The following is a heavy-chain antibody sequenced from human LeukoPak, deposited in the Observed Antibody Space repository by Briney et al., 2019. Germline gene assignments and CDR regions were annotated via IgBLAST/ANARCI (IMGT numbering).Heavy chain of an antibody. V-gene: IGHV1-8*01. D-gene: IGHD2-15*01. CDR1: GYTFTNYD. CDR3: ARAGSG. J-gene: IGHJ4*02. Sequence: EASVTVSCKASGYTFTNYDIHWVRQATGQGRAWMGWMNPNRGNTGYAQKSQGRLNITRNTAISTAYMELSSLRSGDTAVYYCARAGSGWGQGTLVTVSS. CDR2: MNPNRGNT.